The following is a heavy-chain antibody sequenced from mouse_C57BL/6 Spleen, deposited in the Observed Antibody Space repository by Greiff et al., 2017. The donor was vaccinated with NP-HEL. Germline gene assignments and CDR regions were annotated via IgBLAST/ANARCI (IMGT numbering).Heavy chain of an antibody. CDR3: TSSPNWDAGYFDV. J-gene: IGHJ1*03. Sequence: VQLQESGAELVRPGASVTLSCKASGYTFTDYEMHWVKQTPVHGLEWIGAIDPETGGTAYNQKFKGKAILTADKSSSTAYMELRSLTSEDSAVYYCTSSPNWDAGYFDVWGTGTTVTVSS. CDR2: IDPETGGT. D-gene: IGHD4-1*01. CDR1: GYTFTDYE. V-gene: IGHV1-15*01.